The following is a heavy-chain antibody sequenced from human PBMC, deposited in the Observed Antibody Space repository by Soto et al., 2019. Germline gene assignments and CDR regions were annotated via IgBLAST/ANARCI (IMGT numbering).Heavy chain of an antibody. CDR3: ARDRLWFGELSRIARAFDI. Sequence: EVQLVESGGGLVQPGGSLRLSCAASGFTFSSYSMNWVRQAPGKGLEWVSYISSSSSTIYYADSVKGRFTISRDNAKNSLYLQINSLRDEDTAVYYCARDRLWFGELSRIARAFDIWGQGTMVTVSS. D-gene: IGHD3-10*01. V-gene: IGHV3-48*02. J-gene: IGHJ3*02. CDR2: ISSSSSTI. CDR1: GFTFSSYS.